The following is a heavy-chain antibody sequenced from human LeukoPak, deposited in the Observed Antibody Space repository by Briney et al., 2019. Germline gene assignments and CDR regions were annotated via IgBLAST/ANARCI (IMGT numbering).Heavy chain of an antibody. CDR1: GYTFSSYG. CDR2: FDPKEGER. Sequence: GASVKVSCKASGYTFSSYGISWVRQAPGQGLEWMGGFDPKEGERVYAQNFQGRFTMTEDTSSGTAYMELNSLRSEDTAVYYCTTREIVVEPAQTSMVRGVLWRSDFWGHGTLVTVSS. CDR3: TTREIVVEPAQTSMVRGVLWRSDF. J-gene: IGHJ4*01. V-gene: IGHV1-24*01. D-gene: IGHD3-10*01.